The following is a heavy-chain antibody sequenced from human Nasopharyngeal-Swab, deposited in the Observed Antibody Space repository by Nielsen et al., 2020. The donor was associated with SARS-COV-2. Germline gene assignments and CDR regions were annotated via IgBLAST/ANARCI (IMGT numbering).Heavy chain of an antibody. V-gene: IGHV4-34*01. CDR2: INHSGST. Sequence: LSLTCAVYGGSFSGYYWSWIRQPPGKGLEWIGEINHSGSTNYNPSLKSRVTISVDTSKNQFSLKLSSVTAADTAVYYCARGFRDTTGTSHYYYYYGMDVWGQGTTVTVSS. CDR1: GGSFSGYY. J-gene: IGHJ6*02. D-gene: IGHD2-8*01. CDR3: ARGFRDTTGTSHYYYYYGMDV.